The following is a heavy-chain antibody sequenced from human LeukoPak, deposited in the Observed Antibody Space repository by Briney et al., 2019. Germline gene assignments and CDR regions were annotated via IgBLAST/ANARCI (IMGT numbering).Heavy chain of an antibody. Sequence: SETLSLTCTVSGGSISSYYWSWIRQPPGKGLEWVGYIYYSGSTYYNPSLKSRVTISVDTSKNQFSLKLSSVTAADTAVYYCATAPVHDYGDYFDYWGQGTLVTVSS. D-gene: IGHD4-17*01. J-gene: IGHJ4*02. CDR2: IYYSGST. CDR3: ATAPVHDYGDYFDY. V-gene: IGHV4-59*12. CDR1: GGSISSYY.